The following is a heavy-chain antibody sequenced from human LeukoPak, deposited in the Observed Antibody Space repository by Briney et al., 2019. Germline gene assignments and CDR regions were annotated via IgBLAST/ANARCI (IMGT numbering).Heavy chain of an antibody. D-gene: IGHD1-26*01. CDR1: GASISRYY. CDR2: IYYSGST. J-gene: IGHJ4*02. CDR3: AAGGATFAY. Sequence: SPSLSLTCTVSGASISRYYTSWIRHPPGKGLGWIGYIYYSGSTNYNPSLKCRVVISIATSKNQFSLKLTSLAAEHSAVYYCAAGGATFAYWGQGTLLSVPS. V-gene: IGHV4-59*01.